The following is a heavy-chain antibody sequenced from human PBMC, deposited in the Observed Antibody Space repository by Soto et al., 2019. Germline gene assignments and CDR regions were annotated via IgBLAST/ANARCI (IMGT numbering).Heavy chain of an antibody. CDR1: GYTFTNYG. J-gene: IGHJ6*02. CDR3: ARSPGYSASWGYFCYGRTI. CDR2: INPYHGNT. D-gene: IGHD6-13*01. V-gene: IGHV1-18*01. Sequence: QVQLVQSGAELKKPGASVKVSCKASGYTFTNYGISWVRQAPGQGLEWMGWINPYHGNTKYAQKLQGRVTMTKDTATSTAYMELTSLRADDTSVYYGARSPGYSASWGYFCYGRTIWGQGTTVIASS.